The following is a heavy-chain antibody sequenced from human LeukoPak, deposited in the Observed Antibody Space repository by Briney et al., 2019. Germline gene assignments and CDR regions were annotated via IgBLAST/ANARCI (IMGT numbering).Heavy chain of an antibody. CDR1: GGTFSSYA. D-gene: IGHD2-15*01. CDR2: IIPIFGTA. J-gene: IGHJ4*02. Sequence: ASVNVSCTASGGTFSSYAISWVRQAPGQGLERMGGIIPIFGTANYAQKFQGRVTITADESTSTAYMELSSLRSEDTAVYYCAREVGSRFDYWGQGTLVTVSS. CDR3: AREVGSRFDY. V-gene: IGHV1-69*13.